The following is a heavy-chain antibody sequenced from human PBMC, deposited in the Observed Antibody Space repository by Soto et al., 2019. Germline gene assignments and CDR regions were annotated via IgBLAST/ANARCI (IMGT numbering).Heavy chain of an antibody. CDR3: AREWYYYYYIDV. Sequence: EVQLVESGGGLVQPGGSLRLSCAASGFTFSSYWMHWVRQAPGKGLVWVSRINSDGSSTSYADSVKGRFTISRDNAKNTLYLQMNSLRAEDTAVYYCAREWYYYYYIDVWGKGTTVTVSS. CDR2: INSDGSST. V-gene: IGHV3-74*01. J-gene: IGHJ6*03. CDR1: GFTFSSYW.